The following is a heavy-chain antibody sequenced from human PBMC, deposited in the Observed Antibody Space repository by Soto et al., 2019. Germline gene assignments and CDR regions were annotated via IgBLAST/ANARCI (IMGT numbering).Heavy chain of an antibody. J-gene: IGHJ6*02. V-gene: IGHV4-31*03. D-gene: IGHD6-6*01. CDR2: IYYSGST. CDR3: AREEIAARPPFYYYGMDV. Sequence: SETLSLTCTVSGGSISSGGYYWSWIRQHPGKGLEWIGYIYYSGSTYYNPSLKSRVTISVDTSKNQFSLKLSSVTAADTAVYYCAREEIAARPPFYYYGMDVWGQGTTVTVSS. CDR1: GGSISSGGYY.